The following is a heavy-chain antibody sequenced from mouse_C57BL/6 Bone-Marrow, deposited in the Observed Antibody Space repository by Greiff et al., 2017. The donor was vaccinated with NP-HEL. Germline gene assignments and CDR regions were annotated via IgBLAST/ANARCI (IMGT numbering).Heavy chain of an antibody. Sequence: QVQLQQSGAELVKPGASVKLSCKASGYTFTSYWMHWVKQRPGPGLEWLGMIHPNSGSTNYNEKFKSKATLTVDKSSSTAYMQLSSLTSEDSAVYYCASPFTPLYAMDYWGQGTSVTVSS. J-gene: IGHJ4*01. CDR3: ASPFTPLYAMDY. CDR1: GYTFTSYW. CDR2: IHPNSGST. D-gene: IGHD2-12*01. V-gene: IGHV1-64*01.